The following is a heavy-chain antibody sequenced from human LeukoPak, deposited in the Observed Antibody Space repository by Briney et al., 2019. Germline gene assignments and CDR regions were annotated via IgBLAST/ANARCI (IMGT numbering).Heavy chain of an antibody. V-gene: IGHV3-21*01. CDR1: GFTFSSYS. CDR3: ARENCSSTSCSGAFDI. D-gene: IGHD2-2*01. CDR2: ISSSSSYI. J-gene: IGHJ3*02. Sequence: GGSLRLSCAASGFTFSSYSMNWVRQAPGKGLEWVSSISSSSSYIYYADSVKGRFTISRDNAKNSLYLQMNSLRAEDTAVYYCARENCSSTSCSGAFDIWGQGTMVTVSS.